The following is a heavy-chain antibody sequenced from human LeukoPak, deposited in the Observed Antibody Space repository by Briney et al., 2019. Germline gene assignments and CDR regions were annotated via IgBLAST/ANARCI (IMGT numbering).Heavy chain of an antibody. CDR1: GYTFTSYG. J-gene: IGHJ6*03. V-gene: IGHV1-18*01. CDR2: ISACNGNT. CDR3: ARSFPYYDFWSGYYGSYYYYMDV. Sequence: ASVKVSCKASGYTFTSYGTSWVRQAPGQGLEWMGWISACNGNTNYAQKLQGRVTMTTDTSTSTAYVELRSLRSDDTAVYYCARSFPYYDFWSGYYGSYYYYMDVWGKGTTVTVSS. D-gene: IGHD3-3*01.